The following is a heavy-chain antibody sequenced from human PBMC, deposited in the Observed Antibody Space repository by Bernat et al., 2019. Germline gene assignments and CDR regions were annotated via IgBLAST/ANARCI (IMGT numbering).Heavy chain of an antibody. CDR2: ISGSGGST. D-gene: IGHD4-17*01. CDR3: AKDYGDYLGFDL. V-gene: IGHV3-23*01. CDR1: GFPFSSYA. Sequence: EVQLLESGGGLVQPGGSLRLSCAASGFPFSSYAMSWVRQAPGKGLEWVSAISGSGGSTYYADSVKGRFTISRDNSKNTLYLQMNSLRAEDTAVYYCAKDYGDYLGFDLWGRGTLVTVSS. J-gene: IGHJ2*01.